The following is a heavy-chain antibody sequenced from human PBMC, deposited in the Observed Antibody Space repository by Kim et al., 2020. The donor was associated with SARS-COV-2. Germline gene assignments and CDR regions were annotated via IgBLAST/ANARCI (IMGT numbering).Heavy chain of an antibody. V-gene: IGHV3-30*18. CDR1: GFTFSSYG. Sequence: GGSLRLSCAASGFTFSSYGMHWVRQAPGKGLEWVAVISYDGSNKYYADSVKGRFTISRDNSKNTLYLQMNSLRAEDTAVYYCANPRVVIAAENFDLWGRG. CDR2: ISYDGSNK. CDR3: ANPRVVIAAENFDL. D-gene: IGHD6-13*01. J-gene: IGHJ2*01.